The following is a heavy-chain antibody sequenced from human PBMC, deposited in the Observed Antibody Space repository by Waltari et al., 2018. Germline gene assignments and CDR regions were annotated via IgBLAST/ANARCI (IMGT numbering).Heavy chain of an antibody. V-gene: IGHV4-34*01. CDR2: INHSGST. CDR1: GGSFSGYS. CDR3: ARAPYSSSWTVRWFDP. Sequence: QVQLQQWGAGLLTPSETLSLTCAVYGGSFSGYSWTWIRQSPGKGLECIGEINHSGSTNYNPSLESRVTISVDTSKSQFSLNLRSVTAADTAVYYCARAPYSSSWTVRWFDPWGQGIPVTVSS. J-gene: IGHJ5*02. D-gene: IGHD6-13*01.